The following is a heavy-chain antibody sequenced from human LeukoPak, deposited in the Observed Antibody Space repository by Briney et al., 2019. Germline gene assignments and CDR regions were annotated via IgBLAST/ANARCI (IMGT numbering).Heavy chain of an antibody. D-gene: IGHD3-3*01. CDR1: GFTFTSYG. CDR2: ISAYNGNA. J-gene: IGHJ5*02. CDR3: ARDARLYYNWFDP. Sequence: GGSLRLSCAASGFTFTSYGISWVRQAPGQGLEWMGWISAYNGNANYAQKLQGRVTMTTDTSTSTAYMELRSLRSDDTAVYYCARDARLYYNWFDPWGQGTLVTVSS. V-gene: IGHV1-18*01.